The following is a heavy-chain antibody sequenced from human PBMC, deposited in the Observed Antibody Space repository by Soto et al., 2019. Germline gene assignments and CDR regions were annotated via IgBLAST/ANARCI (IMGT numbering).Heavy chain of an antibody. CDR2: IYYIGSS. CDR3: VRVITGALCIVDY. J-gene: IGHJ4*01. Sequence: NPSETLSLPGTVSGGSISSSSFYWGWIRQAPGKGLEWIGRIYYIGSSYYDPSLKLRVTISVDTSKNQFSLKLSSVTAEDTAVYYGVRVITGALCIVDYGG. V-gene: IGHV4-39*01. CDR1: GGSISSSSFY. D-gene: IGHD3-22*01.